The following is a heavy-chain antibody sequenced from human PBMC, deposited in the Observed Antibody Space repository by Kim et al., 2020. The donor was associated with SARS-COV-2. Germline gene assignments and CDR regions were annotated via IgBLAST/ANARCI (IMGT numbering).Heavy chain of an antibody. CDR3: ARDGSSGWYKFDY. Sequence: SVKVSCKASGGTFSSYAISWVRQAPGQGLEWMGGIIPIFGSANYAQKFQGRVTITADESTSTAYMELSSLRSEDTAVYYCARDGSSGWYKFDYWGQGTLVTVSS. CDR1: GGTFSSYA. D-gene: IGHD6-19*01. CDR2: IIPIFGSA. V-gene: IGHV1-69*13. J-gene: IGHJ4*02.